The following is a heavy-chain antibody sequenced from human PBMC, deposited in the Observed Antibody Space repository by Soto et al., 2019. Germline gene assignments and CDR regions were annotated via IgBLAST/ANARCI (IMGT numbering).Heavy chain of an antibody. CDR1: GFTFSSYG. D-gene: IGHD2-2*01. CDR3: AEDREIIVVNTSYYCGC. J-gene: IGHJ4*02. Sequence: GGALRLSCAASGFTFSSYGMHWVRQAPGKGLEWVAVISYDGSNKYYADSVKGRFTISRDNSKNTLYLQMNSLRAEDTAVYYSAEDREIIVVNTSYYCGCWGKGSLGTVSS. V-gene: IGHV3-30*18. CDR2: ISYDGSNK.